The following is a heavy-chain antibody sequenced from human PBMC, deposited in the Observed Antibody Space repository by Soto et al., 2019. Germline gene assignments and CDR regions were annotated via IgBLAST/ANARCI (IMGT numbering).Heavy chain of an antibody. CDR2: IYPGDSET. D-gene: IGHD6-19*01. V-gene: IGHV5-51*01. CDR3: ARRYSSGVEY. CDR1: GYKFTTYW. Sequence: PGESLKISCKASGYKFTTYWIGWVRQMPGKGLEWMGIIYPGDSETRYSPSFQGQVTISADKSITTAYVQWSSLKASDTATYYCARRYSSGVEYWGQGTLVTVSS. J-gene: IGHJ4*02.